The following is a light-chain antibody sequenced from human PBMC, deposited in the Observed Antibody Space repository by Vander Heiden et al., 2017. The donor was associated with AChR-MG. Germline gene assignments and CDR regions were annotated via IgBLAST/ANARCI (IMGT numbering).Light chain of an antibody. CDR2: MTS. CDR1: HSSSSW. J-gene: IGKJ1*01. V-gene: IGKV1-5*03. CDR3: QQYVSYPRT. Sequence: DIQVTPSPSPLSASVGDRVPIPFRASHSSSSWLAWYQQKPGQAPKLLIYMTSSLETGVPARFSGSGSGTEFTLTIRRLQADDFATYFCQQYVSYPRTFGQGTKVEIK.